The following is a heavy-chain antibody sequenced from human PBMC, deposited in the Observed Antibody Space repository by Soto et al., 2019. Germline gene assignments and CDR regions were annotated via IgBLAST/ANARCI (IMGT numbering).Heavy chain of an antibody. V-gene: IGHV1-18*01. J-gene: IGHJ6*02. CDR1: GYTFTSYG. D-gene: IGHD2-2*01. Sequence: ASVKVSCKASGYTFTSYGISWVRQAPGQGLEWMGWISAYNGNTNYAQRLQGRVTMTTDTSTSTAYMELRSLRSDDTAVYYCARDIVVVPAVGDYYYYGMDVWGQGTTVTVSS. CDR3: ARDIVVVPAVGDYYYYGMDV. CDR2: ISAYNGNT.